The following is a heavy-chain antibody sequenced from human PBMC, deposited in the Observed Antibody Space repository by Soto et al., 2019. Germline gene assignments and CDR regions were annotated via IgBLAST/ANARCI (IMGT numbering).Heavy chain of an antibody. CDR1: GFTFSSYG. V-gene: IGHV3-33*01. D-gene: IGHD4-17*01. J-gene: IGHJ3*02. Sequence: GGSLRLSCAASGFTFSSYGMHWARQGPGRGLEWVAVIWYDGSNKVYADSVKGRFTISKDNSKNTLYLQMNSLRAEDTAVYYCVIDLSGDYGALDTWCQGKMVTVS. CDR3: VIDLSGDYGALDT. CDR2: IWYDGSNK.